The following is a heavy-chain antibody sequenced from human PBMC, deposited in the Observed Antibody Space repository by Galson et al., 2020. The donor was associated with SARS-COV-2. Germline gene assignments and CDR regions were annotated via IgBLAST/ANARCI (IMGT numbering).Heavy chain of an antibody. CDR2: ITWDGSIT. CDR3: AKDMWGSGILRNAFDI. Sequence: GESLKISCAASGFIFDDYAMHWVRQPPGKGLEWVSLITWDGSITSYADSVRGRFTISRDNSKNSLYLQMNSLRPEDTALYYCAKDMWGSGILRNAFDIWGQGTMVAVSS. D-gene: IGHD3-16*01. CDR1: GFIFDDYA. V-gene: IGHV3-43D*03. J-gene: IGHJ3*02.